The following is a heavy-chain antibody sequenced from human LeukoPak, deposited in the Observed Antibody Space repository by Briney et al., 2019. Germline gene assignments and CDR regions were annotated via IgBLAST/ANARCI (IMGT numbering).Heavy chain of an antibody. V-gene: IGHV4-59*12. CDR2: IYYSGST. CDR3: ARGRGYSYS. D-gene: IGHD5-18*01. J-gene: IGHJ4*02. Sequence: PSETLSLTCTVSGGSISSYYWSWIRQPPGKGLEWIGYIYYSGSTNYNPSLKSRVTISVDTSKNQFSLKLSSVTAADTAVYYCARGRGYSYSWGQGTLVTVSS. CDR1: GGSISSYY.